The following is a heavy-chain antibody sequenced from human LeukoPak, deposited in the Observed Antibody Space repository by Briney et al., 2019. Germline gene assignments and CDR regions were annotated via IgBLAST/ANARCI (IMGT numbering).Heavy chain of an antibody. D-gene: IGHD3-10*01. CDR3: AKGVVRGVQHAMDV. V-gene: IGHV3-23*01. CDR2: ISGSGSST. J-gene: IGHJ6*02. Sequence: GGSLSLSCAVSGFIFTNYGMSWVRQAPGKGLEWVSVISGSGSSTDYVDTVKGRFTISRDNSKNRLYLQMNSLRAEDTAVYCCAKGVVRGVQHAMDVWGHGTTVTVS. CDR1: GFIFTNYG.